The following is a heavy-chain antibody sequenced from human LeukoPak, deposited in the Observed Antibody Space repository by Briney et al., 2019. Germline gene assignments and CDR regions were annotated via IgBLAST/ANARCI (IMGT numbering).Heavy chain of an antibody. CDR2: IYSGGST. CDR1: GFTVSSNY. Sequence: GGSLRLSCAASGFTVSSNYMSWVRQAPGKGLEWVSVIYSGGSTYYADSVKGRFTISRDNSKNTLYLQMNSLRAEDTAVYYCARDCDSSGYFDYWGQGTLVTVSS. CDR3: ARDCDSSGYFDY. V-gene: IGHV3-53*01. J-gene: IGHJ4*02. D-gene: IGHD3-22*01.